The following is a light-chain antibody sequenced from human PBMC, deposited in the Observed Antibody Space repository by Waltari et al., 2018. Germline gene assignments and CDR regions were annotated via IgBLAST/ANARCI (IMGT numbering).Light chain of an antibody. Sequence: NFMLTQPHSVSESPGKTVTISCTRSSGSIASNYVQWYQQRPGSSPTTVIYEDNQRPSGVPDRFDGSIDSSSNPASLTISGLKTEDEASYDCQSYASSNPWVFGGGTKLPGL. CDR3: QSYASSNPWV. V-gene: IGLV6-57*01. CDR2: EDN. CDR1: SGSIASNY. J-gene: IGLJ3*02.